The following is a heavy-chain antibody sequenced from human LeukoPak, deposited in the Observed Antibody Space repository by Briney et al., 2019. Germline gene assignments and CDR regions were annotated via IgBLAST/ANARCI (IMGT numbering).Heavy chain of an antibody. CDR1: GGSISSSSYF. D-gene: IGHD3-16*01. V-gene: IGHV4-39*01. CDR2: IYYSGSA. CDR3: ARLITAFQAFDS. J-gene: IGHJ4*02. Sequence: PSETLSFTCTVSGGSISSSSYFWARIRQPPGKGLEWIGSIYYSGSAYYNPSLNSRATISVDTSTNQFSLNLSSVTAADTAVYYCARLITAFQAFDSWGQGTLVTVSS.